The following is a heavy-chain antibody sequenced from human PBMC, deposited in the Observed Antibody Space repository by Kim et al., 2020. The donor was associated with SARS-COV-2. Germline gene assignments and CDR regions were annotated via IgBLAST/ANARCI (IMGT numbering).Heavy chain of an antibody. D-gene: IGHD1-26*01. V-gene: IGHV3-23*01. J-gene: IGHJ4*02. Sequence: GGSLRLSCAASGFTFSSYAMSWVRQAPGKGLEWVSAISGSGGSTYYADSVKGRFTISRDNSKNTLYLQMNSLRAEDTAVYYCERLVGATMGYFDYWGQGTLVTVSS. CDR2: ISGSGGST. CDR1: GFTFSSYA. CDR3: ERLVGATMGYFDY.